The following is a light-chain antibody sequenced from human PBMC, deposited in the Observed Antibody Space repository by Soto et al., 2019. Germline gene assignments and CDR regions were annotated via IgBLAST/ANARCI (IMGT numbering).Light chain of an antibody. CDR1: QRISGW. CDR3: QQSYTTRIT. J-gene: IGKJ3*01. Sequence: DIQMTQSPPTLSASVRERVTPTRRARQRISGWLAWYQQKPGKAPKLLIYAASSLQSGVPSRFSGSGSGTDFTLTISSLQPEDFATYYCQQSYTTRITFGPGTKVDIK. CDR2: AAS. V-gene: IGKV1-39*01.